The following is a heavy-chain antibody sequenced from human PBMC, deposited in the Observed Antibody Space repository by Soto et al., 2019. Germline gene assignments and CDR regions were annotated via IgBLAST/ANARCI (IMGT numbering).Heavy chain of an antibody. J-gene: IGHJ4*02. V-gene: IGHV5-10-1*01. CDR1: GYSFTSYW. CDR3: ARRFEVAGDDY. Sequence: GESLKISCKGSGYSFTSYWINWVRQMPGKGLEWMGRIDPSDSYTNYSPSFQGRVTISADKSISTAYLQWSSLEASDTAMYYCARRFEVAGDDYWGQVRLVTVSS. D-gene: IGHD6-19*01. CDR2: IDPSDSYT.